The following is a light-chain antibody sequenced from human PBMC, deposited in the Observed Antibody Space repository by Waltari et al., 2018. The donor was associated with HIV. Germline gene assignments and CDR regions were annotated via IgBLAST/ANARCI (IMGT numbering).Light chain of an antibody. V-gene: IGKV1-39*01. CDR1: ANIGAY. CDR3: QQSYSTPCA. J-gene: IGKJ2*02. CDR2: GAS. Sequence: DIQMTQSPSSLSASVGDTVTIICRASANIGAYLNWYHHKSGAAPKLLIYGASSLQSAVPSRFSGSGFGTHFSLTINSLQADDFGTYYCQQSYSTPCAFGQGTNLEIK.